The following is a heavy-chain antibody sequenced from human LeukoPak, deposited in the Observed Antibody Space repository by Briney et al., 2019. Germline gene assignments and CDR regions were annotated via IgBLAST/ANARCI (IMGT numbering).Heavy chain of an antibody. V-gene: IGHV4-59*01. CDR1: GGSISSYY. Sequence: SETLSLTCTVSGGSISSYYWSWIRQPPGKGLERIGYIYYSGSTNYNPSLKSRVTISVDTSKNQFSLKLSSVTAADTAVYYCARGGSGSYVPFDYWGQGTLVTVSS. CDR2: IYYSGST. CDR3: ARGGSGSYVPFDY. J-gene: IGHJ4*02. D-gene: IGHD1-26*01.